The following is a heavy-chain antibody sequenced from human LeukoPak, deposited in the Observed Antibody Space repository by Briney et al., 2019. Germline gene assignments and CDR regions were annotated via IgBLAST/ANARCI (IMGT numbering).Heavy chain of an antibody. CDR2: ISWNSGSI. CDR1: GFTFDDYA. Sequence: PGGSLRLSCAASGFTFDDYAMHWVRQAPGKGLEWVPGISWNSGSIGYADSVKGRFTISRDNAKNSLYLQMNSLRAEDTALYYCAKAQEDQLLPIDYWGQGTLVTVSS. CDR3: AKAQEDQLLPIDY. D-gene: IGHD2-2*01. V-gene: IGHV3-9*01. J-gene: IGHJ4*02.